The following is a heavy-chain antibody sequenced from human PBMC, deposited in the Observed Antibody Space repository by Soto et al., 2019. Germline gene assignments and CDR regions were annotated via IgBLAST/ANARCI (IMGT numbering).Heavy chain of an antibody. CDR2: IYYSGST. V-gene: IGHV4-59*01. CDR1: GGSISSYY. D-gene: IGHD6-13*01. CDR3: ARTGYSSSWAFDY. J-gene: IGHJ4*02. Sequence: QVQLQESGPGLVKPSETLSLTCTVSGGSISSYYWSWIRQPPGKGLEWIGYIYYSGSTNYNPSLKSRVTISVDTSKNQFSLKLSSVTAADTAVYYCARTGYSSSWAFDYWGQGTLVTVSS.